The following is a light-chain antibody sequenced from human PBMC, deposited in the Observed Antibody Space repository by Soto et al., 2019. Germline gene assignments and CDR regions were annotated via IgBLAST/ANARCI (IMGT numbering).Light chain of an antibody. V-gene: IGKV3-15*01. J-gene: IGKJ1*01. CDR3: QQYNNWPPDRT. Sequence: EIVMTQSPATLSVSPGERATLSCMASQSVGSNLAWYQQKPGLAPRLLIYGASTRATGIPARFSGSGSGTEFTLTISSLQSEDFAIYFCQQYNNWPPDRTFGQGTKVEIK. CDR1: QSVGSN. CDR2: GAS.